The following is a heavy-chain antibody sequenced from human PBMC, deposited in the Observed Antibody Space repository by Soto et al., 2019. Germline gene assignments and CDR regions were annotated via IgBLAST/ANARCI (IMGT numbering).Heavy chain of an antibody. CDR1: GGSFSNNY. V-gene: IGHV4-34*01. CDR3: ATSLWFGTQPEI. D-gene: IGHD3-10*01. Sequence: SETLSLTCAVYGGSFSNNYWTWFRQPPGKGLEWIGEISPSGTTKYIPSLKSRGTISVDTSREQFFLKVTSVSAADTAVYYCATSLWFGTQPEIWGPGTLVTVSS. CDR2: ISPSGTT. J-gene: IGHJ4*02.